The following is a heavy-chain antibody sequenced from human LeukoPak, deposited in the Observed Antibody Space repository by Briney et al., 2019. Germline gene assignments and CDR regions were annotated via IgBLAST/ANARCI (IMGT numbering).Heavy chain of an antibody. J-gene: IGHJ6*03. CDR2: IYYSGTA. V-gene: IGHV4-39*01. Sequence: SETLSLTCTVSGTSISSSAYYWGWIRRVPGKGLEWIGSIYYSGTAYYNPSLESRVTISEDTSRSRFSLMLTSVTAADTAVYYCARQASDYYYYYMDVWGQGTTVIVAS. CDR1: GTSISSSAYY. CDR3: ARQASDYYYYYMDV.